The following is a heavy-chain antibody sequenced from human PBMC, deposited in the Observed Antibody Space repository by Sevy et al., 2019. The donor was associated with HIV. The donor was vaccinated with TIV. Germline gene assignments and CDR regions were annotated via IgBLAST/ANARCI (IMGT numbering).Heavy chain of an antibody. CDR3: ARVGGIHRFGEFWFDP. J-gene: IGHJ5*02. CDR1: GGSISSYY. CDR2: IYYSGST. V-gene: IGHV4-59*01. Sequence: SETLCLTCTVSGGSISSYYWSWIRQPPGKGLEWIGYIYYSGSTNNNPSLKSRVTISVDTSKNQFSLKLSSVTAADTAVYYCARVGGIHRFGEFWFDPWGQGTLVTVSS. D-gene: IGHD3-10*01.